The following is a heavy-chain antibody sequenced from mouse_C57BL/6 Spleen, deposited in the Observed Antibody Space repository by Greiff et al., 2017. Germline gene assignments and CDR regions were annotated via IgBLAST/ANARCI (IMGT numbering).Heavy chain of an antibody. Sequence: VQLQQSDAELVKPGASVKISCKVSGYTFTDHSINWMKQRPEQGLEWIGYIYPRDGSTKYNEKFKGKATLSADKSSSTAYMQLNSLTSEDSAVYFCDSSGGDQATFFDYWGQGTTLTVSS. CDR3: DSSGGDQATFFDY. CDR1: GYTFTDHS. CDR2: IYPRDGST. V-gene: IGHV1-78*01. J-gene: IGHJ2*01. D-gene: IGHD3-2*02.